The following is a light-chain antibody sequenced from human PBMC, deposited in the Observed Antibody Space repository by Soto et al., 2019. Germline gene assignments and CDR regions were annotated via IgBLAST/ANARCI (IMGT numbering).Light chain of an antibody. CDR2: WAS. CDR3: QQYYTTLT. V-gene: IGKV4-1*01. Sequence: DIVMTQSPDSLALALGERAIINCKSSQSVLKSSNKKNCLAWYQQKPGQSPKLLINWASTRESGVPDRFSGSGSGTDFTLTISSLQAEDVPVYYCQQYYTTLTFGGGTKVEI. J-gene: IGKJ4*01. CDR1: QSVLKSSNKKNC.